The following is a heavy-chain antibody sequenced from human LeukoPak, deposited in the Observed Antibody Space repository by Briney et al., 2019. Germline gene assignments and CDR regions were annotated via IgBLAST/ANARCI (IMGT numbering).Heavy chain of an antibody. CDR1: GGSISSGGYY. CDR2: IYHSGST. J-gene: IGHJ5*02. V-gene: IGHV4-30-2*01. CDR3: ASTRYVLLWFGELYWFDP. Sequence: PSQTLSLTCTVSGGSISSGGYYWSWIRQPPGKGLEWIGYIYHSGSTNYIPSLKSRVTISVDKSKNQFSLKLSSVTAADTAVYYCASTRYVLLWFGELYWFDPWGQGTLVTVSS. D-gene: IGHD3-10*01.